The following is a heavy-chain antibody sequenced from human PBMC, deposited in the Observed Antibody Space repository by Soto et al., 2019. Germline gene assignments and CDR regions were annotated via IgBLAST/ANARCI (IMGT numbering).Heavy chain of an antibody. J-gene: IGHJ4*02. CDR2: IVVGSGNT. CDR1: GFTFTSSA. CDR3: ARAVAVPADFDY. D-gene: IGHD6-19*01. Sequence: GASVKVSCKASGFTFTSSAVQWVRQARGQRLEWIGWIVVGSGNTNYAQKFQGRVTITRDTSASTAYMELSSLRSEDTAVYYCARAVAVPADFDYWGQGTLVTVSS. V-gene: IGHV1-58*01.